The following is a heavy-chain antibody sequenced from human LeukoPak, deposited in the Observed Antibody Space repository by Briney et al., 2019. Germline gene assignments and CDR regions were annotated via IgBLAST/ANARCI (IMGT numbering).Heavy chain of an antibody. CDR1: GFTFSSYA. Sequence: GRSLRLSCAASGFTFSSYAMHWVRQAPGKGLEWVAVISYDGSNKYYADSVKGRFTISRDNSKNTLYLQMNSLRAEDTAVYYCARDQRGDYPAHAFDIWGQGTMVTVSS. CDR3: ARDQRGDYPAHAFDI. V-gene: IGHV3-30-3*01. D-gene: IGHD4-17*01. CDR2: ISYDGSNK. J-gene: IGHJ3*02.